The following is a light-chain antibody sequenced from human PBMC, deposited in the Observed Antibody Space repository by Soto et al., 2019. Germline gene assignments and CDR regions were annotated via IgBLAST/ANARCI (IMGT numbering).Light chain of an antibody. CDR3: QQYNNGPRLT. CDR1: QSVSSN. CDR2: GAS. V-gene: IGKV3-15*01. Sequence: EIVMTQSPATLSVSPGERATLSCRASQSVSSNLAWYQQKPGQAPRLLIYGASTRATGIPARFSGSGSGTEFTLTISSLQSEDFAVYYCQQYNNGPRLTFGPGTKVDIK. J-gene: IGKJ3*01.